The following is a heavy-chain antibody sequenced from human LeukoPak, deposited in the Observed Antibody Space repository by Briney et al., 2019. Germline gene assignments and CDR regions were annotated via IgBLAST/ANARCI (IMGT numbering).Heavy chain of an antibody. Sequence: ASVKVSCKASGYTFTSYGISWVRQAPGQGLEWMGWISAYNGNTDYAQKLQGRVTMTTDTSTSTAHMELRSLRSDDTAVYYCARDRLEVDSGGYYPLYYYYGMDVWGQGTTVTVSS. J-gene: IGHJ6*02. CDR3: ARDRLEVDSGGYYPLYYYYGMDV. CDR1: GYTFTSYG. V-gene: IGHV1-18*01. CDR2: ISAYNGNT. D-gene: IGHD3-22*01.